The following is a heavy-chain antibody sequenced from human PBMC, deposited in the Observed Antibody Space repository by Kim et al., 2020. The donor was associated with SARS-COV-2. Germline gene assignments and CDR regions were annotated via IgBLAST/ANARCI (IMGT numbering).Heavy chain of an antibody. D-gene: IGHD2-2*01. CDR3: ARGRDVVVPAAIHPSRWFDP. J-gene: IGHJ5*02. V-gene: IGHV4-34*01. CDR1: GGSFSGYY. Sequence: SETLSLTCAVYGGSFSGYYWSWIRQPPGKGLEWIGEINHSGSTNYNPSLKSRVTISVDTSKNQFSLKLSSVTAADTAVYYCARGRDVVVPAAIHPSRWFDPWGQGTLVTVSS. CDR2: INHSGST.